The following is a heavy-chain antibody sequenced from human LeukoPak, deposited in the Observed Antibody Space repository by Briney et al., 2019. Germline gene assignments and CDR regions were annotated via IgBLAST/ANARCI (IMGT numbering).Heavy chain of an antibody. D-gene: IGHD3-10*01. CDR3: ARRFSYGSGSYFDY. Sequence: SETLSLTCTVSGGSISSGGYYWSWIRQPPGKGLEWIGYIYHSGSTYYNPSLKSRVTISVDPSKNQFSLKLSSVTAADTAVYYCARRFSYGSGSYFDYWGQGTLVTVSS. CDR1: GGSISSGGYY. CDR2: IYHSGST. J-gene: IGHJ4*02. V-gene: IGHV4-30-2*01.